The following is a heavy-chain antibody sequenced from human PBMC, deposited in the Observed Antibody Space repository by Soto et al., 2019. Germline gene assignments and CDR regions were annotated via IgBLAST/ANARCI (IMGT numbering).Heavy chain of an antibody. V-gene: IGHV3-30-3*01. CDR3: ARGPFGDAAMVTNYFDY. Sequence: PGGSLRLSCAASGFTFSNYAIHWLRQAPGKGLEWVAVLSYDANNEHYADSVKGRFTISRDNSKNTLFLQMNSLRAEDTAVYYCARGPFGDAAMVTNYFDYWGQGTLVTVSS. CDR2: LSYDANNE. CDR1: GFTFSNYA. D-gene: IGHD5-18*01. J-gene: IGHJ4*02.